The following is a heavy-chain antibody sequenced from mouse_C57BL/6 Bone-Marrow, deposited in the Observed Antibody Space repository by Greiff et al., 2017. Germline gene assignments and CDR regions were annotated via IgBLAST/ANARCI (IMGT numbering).Heavy chain of an antibody. CDR2: INPSTGGT. J-gene: IGHJ3*01. Sequence: VQLKESGPELVKPGASVKISCKASGYSFTGYYMNWVKQSPEKSLEWIGEINPSTGGTTYNQKFKAKATLTVDKSSSTAYLQLKSLTSEDSAVYYCASLFRVGFAYWGQVTRVTV. D-gene: IGHD1-3*01. CDR3: ASLFRVGFAY. V-gene: IGHV1-42*01. CDR1: GYSFTGYY.